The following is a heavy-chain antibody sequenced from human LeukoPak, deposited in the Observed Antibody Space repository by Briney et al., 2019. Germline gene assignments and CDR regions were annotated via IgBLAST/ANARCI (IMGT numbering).Heavy chain of an antibody. J-gene: IGHJ4*02. CDR2: IYYSGST. V-gene: IGHV4-59*01. D-gene: IGHD6-19*01. CDR1: GDSMTGYY. Sequence: SETLSLTCSVSGDSMTGYYWSRIRQPPGKGLEWIGYIYYSGSTNYNPSLKSRLSISVDTSKSQFSLRLSSVTAADTALYYCARGGWSMDYWGQGTLVSVSS. CDR3: ARGGWSMDY.